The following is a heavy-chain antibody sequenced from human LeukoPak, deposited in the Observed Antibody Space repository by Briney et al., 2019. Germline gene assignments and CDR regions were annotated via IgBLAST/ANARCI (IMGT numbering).Heavy chain of an antibody. Sequence: GGSLRLSCAASGFTFSSYAMHWVRQAPGKGLEWVAVISYDGSNKYYADSVKGRFTISRDNSKNTLYLQMNSLRAEDTAVYYCARRGSYWFDPSYYYYGMDVWGQGTTVTVSS. J-gene: IGHJ6*02. V-gene: IGHV3-30-3*02. CDR1: GFTFSSYA. CDR2: ISYDGSNK. CDR3: ARRGSYWFDPSYYYYGMDV. D-gene: IGHD1-26*01.